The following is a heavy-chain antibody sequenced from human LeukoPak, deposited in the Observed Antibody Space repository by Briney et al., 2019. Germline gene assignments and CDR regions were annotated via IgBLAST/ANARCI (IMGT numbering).Heavy chain of an antibody. J-gene: IGHJ4*02. CDR2: ITGGGDTT. CDR3: AKAANYDILTGYYLDY. Sequence: GGSLRLSCAASGFTCSSYAMTWVRQAPGKGLEWVSAITGGGDTTYYADSVKGRFTISRDNSKNTLYLQMNNLRAEDTAIYYCAKAANYDILTGYYLDYWGQGTLVTVSS. D-gene: IGHD3-9*01. V-gene: IGHV3-23*01. CDR1: GFTCSSYA.